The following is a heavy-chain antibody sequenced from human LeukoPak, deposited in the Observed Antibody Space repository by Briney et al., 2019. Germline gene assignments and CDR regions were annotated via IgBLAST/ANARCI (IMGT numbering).Heavy chain of an antibody. J-gene: IGHJ6*03. CDR2: IISNGGIT. CDR1: GFTFSAYT. V-gene: IGHV3-64*01. D-gene: IGHD1-26*01. Sequence: PGGSLRLSCAASGFTFSAYTIHWVRQAPGRRLESVSAIISNGGITYYANSVKGRFTISTDNSKNTLYLQMGSLRAEDMAVYYCARVKMGATISDYYYYYMDVWGKGTTVTVSS. CDR3: ARVKMGATISDYYYYYMDV.